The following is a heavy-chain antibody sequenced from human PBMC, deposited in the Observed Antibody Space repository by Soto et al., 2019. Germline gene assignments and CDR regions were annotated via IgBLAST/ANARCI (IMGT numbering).Heavy chain of an antibody. D-gene: IGHD4-17*01. J-gene: IGHJ3*02. V-gene: IGHV3-21*01. CDR3: ARDARGVGVTTSYFDI. CDR2: ISSSSSYI. CDR1: GFTFSSYS. Sequence: EVQLVESGGGLVKPGGSLRLSCAASGFTFSSYSMNWVRQAPGKGLEWVSSISSSSSYIYYADSVKGRFTISRDNAKNSLYLQMNSLRAEDTAVYYCARDARGVGVTTSYFDIWGQGTMVTVSS.